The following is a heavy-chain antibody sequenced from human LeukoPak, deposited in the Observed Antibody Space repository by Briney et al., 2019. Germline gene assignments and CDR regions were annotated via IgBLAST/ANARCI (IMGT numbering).Heavy chain of an antibody. CDR1: GDSISSYF. Sequence: SETLSLTCTVSGDSISSYFWSWIRQPPGKGLEWIGYIHYSGSTHYNPSLQSRVAISVDTSKSQFSLNLTSVTAADTAVYFCAREGKLTGYFGGLGFNYWGPGILVTVSS. D-gene: IGHD6-19*01. CDR2: IHYSGST. J-gene: IGHJ4*02. V-gene: IGHV4-59*01. CDR3: AREGKLTGYFGGLGFNY.